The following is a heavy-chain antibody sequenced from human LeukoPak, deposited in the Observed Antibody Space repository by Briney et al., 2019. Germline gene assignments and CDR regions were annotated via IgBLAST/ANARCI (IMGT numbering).Heavy chain of an antibody. CDR2: TSDRGDYT. D-gene: IGHD1-7*01. CDR1: GFTFSSSA. Sequence: GGSLRLSCAASGFTFSSSAMSWVRQAPGKGLEWVSGTSDRGDYTYYADSVKGRFTISRDSSKNTLFLQMNSLRAEDTALYFCARKAQYNGHYPLDYWGQGTLVTVSS. J-gene: IGHJ4*02. CDR3: ARKAQYNGHYPLDY. V-gene: IGHV3-23*01.